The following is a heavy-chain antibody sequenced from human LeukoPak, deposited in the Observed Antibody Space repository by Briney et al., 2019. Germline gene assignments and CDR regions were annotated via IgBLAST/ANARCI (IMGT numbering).Heavy chain of an antibody. CDR3: ATQSYYSYLDY. CDR1: GGTFSSYA. Sequence: ASVKVSCKASGGTFSSYAISWVRQAPGQGLEWMGWINPNSGGTNYAQKFQGRVTMTRDTSISTAYMELSRLRSDDTAVYYCATQSYYSYLDYWGQGTLVTVSS. D-gene: IGHD1-26*01. V-gene: IGHV1-2*02. CDR2: INPNSGGT. J-gene: IGHJ4*02.